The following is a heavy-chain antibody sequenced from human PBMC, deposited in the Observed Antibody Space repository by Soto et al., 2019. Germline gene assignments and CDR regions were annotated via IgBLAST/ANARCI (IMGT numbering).Heavy chain of an antibody. J-gene: IGHJ4*02. V-gene: IGHV3-23*01. D-gene: IGHD6-19*01. CDR1: GFTFSNFA. CDR3: AKGKTSGWYYFDY. CDR2: ISASGRDI. Sequence: EVQLLESGGDLVQPGGSLRLSCAASGFTFSNFAMSWVRQAPGRGREWVSGISASGRDIHYADSVKDRFTVSRDKSKNTLYLQMNSLRADDTAIYYCAKGKTSGWYYFDYWGQGALVTVSS.